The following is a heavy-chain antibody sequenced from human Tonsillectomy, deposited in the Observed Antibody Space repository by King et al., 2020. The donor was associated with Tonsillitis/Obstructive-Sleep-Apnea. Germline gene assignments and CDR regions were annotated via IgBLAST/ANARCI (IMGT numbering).Heavy chain of an antibody. V-gene: IGHV3-48*03. CDR1: GFTFSSYE. CDR2: ISSSGSTI. J-gene: IGHJ4*02. Sequence: VQLVESGGGLVQPGGSLRLSCAASGFTFSSYEMNWVRQAPGKGLEWVSYISSSGSTIYYADSVKGRFTISRDNAKNSLYLQMNSLKAEDTAVYYCARDLGFVVAVAATGGGYFDYWGQGTPVTVSS. CDR3: ARDLGFVVAVAATGGGYFDY. D-gene: IGHD2-15*01.